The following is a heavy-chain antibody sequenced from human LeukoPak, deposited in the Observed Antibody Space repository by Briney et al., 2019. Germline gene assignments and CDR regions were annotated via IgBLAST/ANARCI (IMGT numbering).Heavy chain of an antibody. J-gene: IGHJ4*02. D-gene: IGHD1-7*01. CDR2: IFYTGST. Sequence: PSETLSLTCTVSGGSISSSTYYWGWIRQPPGKGLEWIGSIFYTGSTYYNPSLKSRVTISVATSKNPFSLKLSSVTAADSTVYYCAGLPSNNWNYADLIYWGQGALVTVSS. CDR3: AGLPSNNWNYADLIY. V-gene: IGHV4-39*01. CDR1: GGSISSSTYY.